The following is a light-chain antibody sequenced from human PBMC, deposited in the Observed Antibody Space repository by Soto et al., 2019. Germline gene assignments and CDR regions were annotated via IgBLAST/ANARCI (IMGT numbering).Light chain of an antibody. V-gene: IGKV3-15*01. Sequence: EIVMTQSPATLSVSPGERATLSCRASQSVSNNLAWYQQKTGQAPRLLVYGASSRASGIPARFSGSGSVTEFTLTISSLQSEDFAVYYCHQYSDWWTFGQGTRWISN. J-gene: IGKJ1*01. CDR1: QSVSNN. CDR2: GAS. CDR3: HQYSDWWT.